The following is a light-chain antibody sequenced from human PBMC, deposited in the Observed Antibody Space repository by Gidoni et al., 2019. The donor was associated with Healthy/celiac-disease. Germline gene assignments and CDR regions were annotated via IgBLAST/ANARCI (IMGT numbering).Light chain of an antibody. Sequence: DIQMNQSRSSLSASVGDRVTITCRASQSIRSYLNWFQQKPGKAPKLLIYAASSLQSGVPSRFIGSGSGTDFTLTISSLQPEDFATYYCQQSYSTPLTFGGXTKVEIK. CDR3: QQSYSTPLT. CDR2: AAS. CDR1: QSIRSY. J-gene: IGKJ4*01. V-gene: IGKV1-39*01.